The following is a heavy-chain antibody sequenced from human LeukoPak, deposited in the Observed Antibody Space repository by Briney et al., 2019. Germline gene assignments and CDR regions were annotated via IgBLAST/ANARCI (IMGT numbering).Heavy chain of an antibody. CDR1: GFSFSSYG. D-gene: IGHD2-21*01. J-gene: IGHJ3*02. CDR3: ARDQSVVPHDDAFDI. Sequence: GGSLRLSCAASGFSFSSYGMSWVRQAPGKGLEWVSAITGSGGSTYYADSVQGRFTISRDNSKNTLYLQMNSLRAEDTAVYYCARDQSVVPHDDAFDIWGQGTMVTVSS. CDR2: ITGSGGST. V-gene: IGHV3-23*01.